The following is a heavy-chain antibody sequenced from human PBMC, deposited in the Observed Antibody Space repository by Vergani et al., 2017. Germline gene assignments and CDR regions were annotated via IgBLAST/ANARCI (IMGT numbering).Heavy chain of an antibody. CDR1: GFPFSTYG. Sequence: QVQLVESGGGVVQPGESLRLSCAASGFPFSTYGMHWVRQAPGKGLEWVAFIQKDGIDKFYADSVRGRFTISRDNSKNTLYLQLNSLRADGTAVYYCAKSRGYYSTDGFDIWGQGTMVTVSS. D-gene: IGHD2-15*01. V-gene: IGHV3-30*02. CDR2: IQKDGIDK. CDR3: AKSRGYYSTDGFDI. J-gene: IGHJ3*02.